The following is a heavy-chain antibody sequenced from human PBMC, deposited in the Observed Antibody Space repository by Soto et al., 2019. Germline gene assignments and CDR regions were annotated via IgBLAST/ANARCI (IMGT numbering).Heavy chain of an antibody. J-gene: IGHJ4*02. Sequence: ASVKVSCKASGYTFTGYYMHWVRQAPGQGLEWMGWINPNSGGTNYAQKFQGWVTMTRDTSISTAYMELSRLRSDDTAVYYCAVAAMRVGGDVSSYFDYWGQGTLVTVSS. CDR3: AVAAMRVGGDVSSYFDY. V-gene: IGHV1-2*04. D-gene: IGHD2-2*01. CDR1: GYTFTGYY. CDR2: INPNSGGT.